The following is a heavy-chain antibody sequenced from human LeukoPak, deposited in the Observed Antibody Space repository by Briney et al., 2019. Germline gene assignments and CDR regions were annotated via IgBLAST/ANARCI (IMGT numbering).Heavy chain of an antibody. D-gene: IGHD4/OR15-4a*01. CDR1: GGSFRRYY. Sequence: SETLSLTCAVSGGSFRRYYWTWIRQPPGQGLEWIGYIDYSGNTNYSPSLKSRVTISVDTANTQFSLKLSSVTAADTAVYYCARASSYDDYVDYWGQGTLVTVSS. CDR3: ARASSYDDYVDY. CDR2: IDYSGNT. V-gene: IGHV4-59*08. J-gene: IGHJ4*02.